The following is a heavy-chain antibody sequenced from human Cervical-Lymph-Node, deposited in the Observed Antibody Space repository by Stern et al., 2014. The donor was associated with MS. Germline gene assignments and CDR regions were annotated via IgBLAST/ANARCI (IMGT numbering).Heavy chain of an antibody. CDR1: GYSFTSHW. CDR3: ARLTEQWQDY. D-gene: IGHD6-19*01. CDR2: IYPADSDT. V-gene: IGHV5-51*01. J-gene: IGHJ4*02. Sequence: EVQLVESGAEAKKPGESLKISCKGSGYSFTSHWIGWVRQMPGKGLEWMGIIYPADSDTRYSPSFQGQVTISADKSITTAYLQWSSLQASDTAMYYCARLTEQWQDYWGQGTLVTVSS.